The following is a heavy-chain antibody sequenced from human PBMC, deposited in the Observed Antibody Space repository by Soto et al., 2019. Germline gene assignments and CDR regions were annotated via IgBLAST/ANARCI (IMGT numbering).Heavy chain of an antibody. D-gene: IGHD6-19*01. V-gene: IGHV1-69*08. J-gene: IGHJ6*02. CDR2: IIPILGIA. CDR3: ARDRGSGWYYYYYGMDV. Sequence: QVQLVQSGAEVKKPGSSVKVSCKASGGTFSSYTISWVRQAPGQGLEWMGRIIPILGIANYAQKFQGRVTITADKSTSTAYMELSSLRSEDTAVYYRARDRGSGWYYYYYGMDVWGQGTTVTVSS. CDR1: GGTFSSYT.